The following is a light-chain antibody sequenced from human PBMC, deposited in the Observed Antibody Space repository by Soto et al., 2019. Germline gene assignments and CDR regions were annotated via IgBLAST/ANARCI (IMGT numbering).Light chain of an antibody. CDR3: LQYGVSPRT. V-gene: IGKV3-20*01. J-gene: IGKJ1*01. CDR1: QSVRSNF. CDR2: DAS. Sequence: VLTQSPGTLSLSPGERATLSCRASQSVRSNFLAWYQQIPGQAPRLLIYDASSRATGIPDRFSGSGSGTDFSLTISRLEPEDFAVYYCLQYGVSPRTFGQGTKVDVK.